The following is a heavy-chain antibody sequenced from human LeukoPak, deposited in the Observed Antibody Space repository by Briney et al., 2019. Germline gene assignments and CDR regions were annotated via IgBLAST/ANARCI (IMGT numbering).Heavy chain of an antibody. Sequence: SETLSLTCTVSGGSISIGGYYWSWIRQHPGKGLEWIGYIYYSGITYYNPSLKSRVTVSVDTSKNQFSLYLSSVTAADTAVYYCARRRLNWGAFDIWGQGTMVTVSS. J-gene: IGHJ3*02. CDR3: ARRRLNWGAFDI. D-gene: IGHD7-27*01. CDR1: GGSISIGGYY. V-gene: IGHV4-31*03. CDR2: IYYSGIT.